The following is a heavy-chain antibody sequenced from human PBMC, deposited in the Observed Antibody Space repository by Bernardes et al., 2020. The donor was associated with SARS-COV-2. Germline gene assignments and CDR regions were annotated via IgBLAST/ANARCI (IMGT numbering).Heavy chain of an antibody. CDR1: RFTFSSHA. CDR3: AKFAWGGDCGRARGYGWFDL. V-gene: IGHV3-23*01. D-gene: IGHD2-21*01. CDR2: ISGRGDGT. Sequence: GGSLRLSCAGSRFTFSSHAMSWVRQAPGKGLEWVSTISGRGDGTFYADSVKGRFTIYRDSSKDTVYLQMNGLRAEDTAVYYCAKFAWGGDCGRARGYGWFDLWGQGTMVTVSS. J-gene: IGHJ5*01.